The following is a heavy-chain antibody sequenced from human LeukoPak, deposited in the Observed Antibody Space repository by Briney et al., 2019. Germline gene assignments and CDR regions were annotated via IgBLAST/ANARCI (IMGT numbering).Heavy chain of an antibody. CDR1: GFTFRSYE. Sequence: PRGSLRLSCAASGFTFRSYEMTCVRQAPGKGLEWVSYISGSGSTIYYTDSVKGRFTISRDNAKNSLYLQMNSLRAEDTAVYYCAGLVLDYWGQGTLVTVSS. J-gene: IGHJ4*02. CDR2: ISGSGSTI. V-gene: IGHV3-48*03. D-gene: IGHD6-19*01. CDR3: AGLVLDY.